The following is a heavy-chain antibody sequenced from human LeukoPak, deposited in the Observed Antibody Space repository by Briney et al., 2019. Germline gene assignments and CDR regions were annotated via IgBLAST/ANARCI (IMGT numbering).Heavy chain of an antibody. D-gene: IGHD6-25*01. CDR3: ARELYSSGPFDY. CDR2: TYYRSKWYN. Sequence: SQTLSLTCAISGDSVSSNSAACNWIRQSPSRGLEWLGRTYYRSKWYNDYAVSVKSRITINPDTSKNQFSLQLNSVAPEDTAVFYCARELYSSGPFDYWGQGTLVTVSS. J-gene: IGHJ4*02. CDR1: GDSVSSNSAA. V-gene: IGHV6-1*01.